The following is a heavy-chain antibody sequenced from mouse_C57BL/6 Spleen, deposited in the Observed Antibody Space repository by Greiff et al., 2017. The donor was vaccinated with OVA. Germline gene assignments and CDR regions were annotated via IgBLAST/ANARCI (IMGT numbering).Heavy chain of an antibody. V-gene: IGHV8-8*01. CDR2: IWWDDDK. J-gene: IGHJ1*03. Sequence: QVTLKESGPGILQPSQTLSLTCSFSGFSLSTFGMGVGWIRQPSGKGLEWLAHIWWDDDKYYNPALKSRLTISKDTSKNQVFLKIANVDTADTATYYCARMGYYVSSPNWDNWYFDVWGTGTTVTVSS. CDR1: GFSLSTFGMG. D-gene: IGHD1-1*01. CDR3: ARMGYYVSSPNWDNWYFDV.